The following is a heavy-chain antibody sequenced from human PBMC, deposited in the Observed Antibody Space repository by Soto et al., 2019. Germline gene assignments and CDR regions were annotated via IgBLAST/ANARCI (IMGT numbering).Heavy chain of an antibody. CDR3: ARALYDFWSGYTYYGMDV. V-gene: IGHV1-2*04. D-gene: IGHD3-3*01. CDR1: GYTFTGYY. J-gene: IGHJ6*02. CDR2: INPNIGGT. Sequence: ASVKVSCKASGYTFTGYYMHWVRQAPGQGLEWMGWINPNIGGTNYAQKFQGWVTMTRDTSISTAYMELSRLRSDDTAVYYCARALYDFWSGYTYYGMDVWGQGTTVTVSS.